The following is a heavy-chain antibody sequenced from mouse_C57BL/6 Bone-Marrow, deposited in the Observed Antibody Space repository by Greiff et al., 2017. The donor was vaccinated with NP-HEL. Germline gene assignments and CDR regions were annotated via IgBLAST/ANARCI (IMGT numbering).Heavy chain of an antibody. D-gene: IGHD2-1*01. V-gene: IGHV5-12*01. Sequence: EVKLVESGGGLVQPGGSLKLSCAASGFTFSDYYMYWVRQTPEKRLEWVAYISNGGGSTYYPDTVKGRFTISRDNAKNTLYLQVSRLKSEDTAMYYCARSIYYGSDYWGQGTTLTVSS. CDR3: ARSIYYGSDY. J-gene: IGHJ2*01. CDR1: GFTFSDYY. CDR2: ISNGGGST.